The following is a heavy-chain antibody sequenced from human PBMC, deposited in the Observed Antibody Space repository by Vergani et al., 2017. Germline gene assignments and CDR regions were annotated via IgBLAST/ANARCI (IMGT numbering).Heavy chain of an antibody. Sequence: EVQLLESGGGLVQPGGSLRLSCAASGFPFSSYAMSWVRQAPGKGLEWVSAISGSGGSTYYADSVKGRFTISRDNSKNTLYLQMNILRAEDKAVYYCATDVHYGGNPSDGMDVWGQGTTVTVSS. J-gene: IGHJ6*02. D-gene: IGHD4-23*01. CDR2: ISGSGGST. CDR1: GFPFSSYA. V-gene: IGHV3-23*01. CDR3: ATDVHYGGNPSDGMDV.